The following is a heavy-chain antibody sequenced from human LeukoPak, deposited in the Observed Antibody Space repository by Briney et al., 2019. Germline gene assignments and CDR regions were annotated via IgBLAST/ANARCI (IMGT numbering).Heavy chain of an antibody. V-gene: IGHV4-61*02. J-gene: IGHJ4*02. CDR2: ISSSGST. Sequence: SETLSLTCTVSGGSISSGSYYWSWMRQPPGKGLEWIGRISSSGSTNYNPSLTSRVTISVDTSKNQFSLKRSPLTTAHTAVYDRARAPGSYGDYGPFDYWGQGPLVTVSS. D-gene: IGHD4-17*01. CDR3: ARAPGSYGDYGPFDY. CDR1: GGSISSGSYY.